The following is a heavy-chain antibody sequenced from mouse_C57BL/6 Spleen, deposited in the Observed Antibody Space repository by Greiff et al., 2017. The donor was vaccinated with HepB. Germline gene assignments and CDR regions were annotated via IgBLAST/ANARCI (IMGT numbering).Heavy chain of an antibody. V-gene: IGHV1-15*01. Sequence: QVHVKQSGAELVRPGASVTLSCKASGYTFTDYEMHWVKQTPVHGLEWIGAIDPETGGTAYNQKFKGKAILTADKSSSTAYMELRSLTSEDSAVYYCTSHTPWAYRGQETLVTVSA. J-gene: IGHJ3*01. CDR1: GYTFTDYE. CDR2: IDPETGGT. D-gene: IGHD5-1-1*01. CDR3: TSHTPWAY.